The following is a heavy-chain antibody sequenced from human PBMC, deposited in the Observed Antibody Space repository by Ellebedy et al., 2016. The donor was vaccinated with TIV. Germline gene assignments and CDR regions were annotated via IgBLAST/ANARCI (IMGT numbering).Heavy chain of an antibody. D-gene: IGHD2-15*01. J-gene: IGHJ6*02. CDR1: GGSISSYY. Sequence: MPGGSLRLSCTVSGGSISSYYWSWIRQPPGKGLEWLGYIYYSGSTNNNPSLRSRVTISLDTSKNQFALKLSSVTAADTAVYYCARGRYCSGGSCPAPAYYYYGMDVWGQGTTVTVSS. CDR3: ARGRYCSGGSCPAPAYYYYGMDV. CDR2: IYYSGST. V-gene: IGHV4-59*01.